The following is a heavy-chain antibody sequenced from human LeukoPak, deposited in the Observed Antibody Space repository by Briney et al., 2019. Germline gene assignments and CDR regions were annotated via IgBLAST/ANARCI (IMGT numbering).Heavy chain of an antibody. J-gene: IGHJ4*02. CDR1: GFSFNNYG. V-gene: IGHV3-30*02. Sequence: GGSLRLSCAASGFSFNNYGMHWVRHTPSKGLEWVAFIRFDGTEKFYADSVKGRFTISRDNSRNTVSLQLSNLRTEDTAVHYCAKDSTGSWGQGTLVTVSS. CDR3: AKDSTGS. CDR2: IRFDGTEK.